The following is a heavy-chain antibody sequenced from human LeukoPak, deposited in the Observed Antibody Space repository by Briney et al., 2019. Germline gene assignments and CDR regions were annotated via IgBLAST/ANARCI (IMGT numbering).Heavy chain of an antibody. V-gene: IGHV3-43*01. CDR1: GFTFDDYT. CDR2: ISWDGGST. Sequence: EGSLRLSCAASGFTFDDYTMHWVRQPPGKGLEWVSLISWDGGSTYYADSVKGRFIISRDNSKNSLYLQMNSLRTEDTALYYCAKCRHYYGSGSYALDYWGQGTLVTVSS. J-gene: IGHJ4*02. CDR3: AKCRHYYGSGSYALDY. D-gene: IGHD3-10*01.